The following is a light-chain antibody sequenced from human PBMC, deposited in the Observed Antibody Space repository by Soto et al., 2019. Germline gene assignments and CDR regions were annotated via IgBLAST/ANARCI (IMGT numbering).Light chain of an antibody. Sequence: EIVLTQSPGTLSLSPGERATLSCRASQSVDSNYFAWYQQKPGQAPRLLLYGTSYRATGIPDRFSGSGSGTDFTLTISSLQPEDFATYYCQQSYSTPITFGQGTRLEIK. CDR3: QQSYSTPIT. CDR1: QSVDSNY. CDR2: GTS. V-gene: IGKV3-20*01. J-gene: IGKJ5*01.